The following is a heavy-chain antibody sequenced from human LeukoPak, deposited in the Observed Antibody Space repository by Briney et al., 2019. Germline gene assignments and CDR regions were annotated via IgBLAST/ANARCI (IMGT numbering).Heavy chain of an antibody. V-gene: IGHV3-23*01. Sequence: ETLSLTCTVSGGSISSYYWSWIRQPPGKGLEWVSAISGSGGSTYYADSVKGRFTISRDNSKNTLYLQMNSLRAEDTAVYYCAKGRVLLWFGELLFYYFDYWGQGTLVTASS. J-gene: IGHJ4*02. D-gene: IGHD3-10*01. CDR2: ISGSGGST. CDR3: AKGRVLLWFGELLFYYFDY. CDR1: GGSISSYY.